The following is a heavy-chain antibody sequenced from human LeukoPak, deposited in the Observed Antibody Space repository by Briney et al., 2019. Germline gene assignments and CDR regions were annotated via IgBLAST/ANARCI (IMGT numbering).Heavy chain of an antibody. CDR2: ISNDGTNK. V-gene: IGHV3-30*03. CDR3: ARDQLRDSGSYYGLA. D-gene: IGHD1-26*01. Sequence: GGSLRLSCAASGFAFNTYGMHWVRQAPGKGLEWVAGISNDGTNKYYADSVKGRFTISRDTSKNTMYLQMNSLRDEDTAVYYCARDQLRDSGSYYGLAWGQGTLVTVSS. J-gene: IGHJ4*02. CDR1: GFAFNTYG.